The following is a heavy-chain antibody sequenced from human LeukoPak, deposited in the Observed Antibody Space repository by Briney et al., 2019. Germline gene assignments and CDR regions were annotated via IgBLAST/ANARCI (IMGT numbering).Heavy chain of an antibody. CDR3: ARLDYYDSSKNYYYGMDV. D-gene: IGHD3-22*01. CDR1: GFTFNTYW. Sequence: GGSLRLSCAASGFTFNTYWMTWVRQAPGKGLEWVADIKEDGSEKRYVDSLKGRFTIFRDNAKNSLYLEMNSLRVEDTAVYYCARLDYYDSSKNYYYGMDVWGQGTTVTVSS. J-gene: IGHJ6*02. CDR2: IKEDGSEK. V-gene: IGHV3-7*03.